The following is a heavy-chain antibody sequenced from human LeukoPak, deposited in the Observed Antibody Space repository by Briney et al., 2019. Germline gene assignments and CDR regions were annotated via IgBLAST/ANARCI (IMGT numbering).Heavy chain of an antibody. J-gene: IGHJ5*02. CDR2: ISSSRSYI. D-gene: IGHD2-15*01. CDR3: ARAGCSGGSCYPSSWFDP. CDR1: GFTFSSYS. V-gene: IGHV3-21*01. Sequence: GGSLRLSCAASGFTFSSYSMNWVRQAPGQGLEWVSSISSSRSYIYYADSVKGRFTISRDNAKTSLYLQMNSLRAEDTAVYYCARAGCSGGSCYPSSWFDPWGQGTLVTVSS.